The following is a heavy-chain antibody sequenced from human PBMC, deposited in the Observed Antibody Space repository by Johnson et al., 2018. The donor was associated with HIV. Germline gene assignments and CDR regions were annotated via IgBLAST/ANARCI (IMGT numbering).Heavy chain of an antibody. J-gene: IGHJ3*02. Sequence: MLLVESGGGVVQPGRSLRLSCAASGFTVSSNYMSWVRQAPGKGLEWVSVIYSGGSTYYADSVKGRFTISRDNSKNTLYLQMNSLRAEDTAVYYCARASSIAARGADAFDIWGQGTMVTVSS. CDR2: IYSGGST. V-gene: IGHV3-66*02. D-gene: IGHD6-6*01. CDR3: ARASSIAARGADAFDI. CDR1: GFTVSSNY.